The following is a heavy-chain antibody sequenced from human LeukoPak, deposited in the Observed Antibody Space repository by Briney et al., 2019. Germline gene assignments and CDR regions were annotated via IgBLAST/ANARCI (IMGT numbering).Heavy chain of an antibody. CDR3: AKDPGRGQLLSYYMDV. J-gene: IGHJ6*03. CDR2: IWYGGSNK. Sequence: GGSLRLSCAASGFTFSSYGMHWVRQAPGKGLEWVAVIWYGGSNKYYADSVKGRFTISRDNSKNTLYLQMNSLRAEDTAVYYCAKDPGRGQLLSYYMDVWGKGTTVTVSS. D-gene: IGHD2-2*01. CDR1: GFTFSSYG. V-gene: IGHV3-30*02.